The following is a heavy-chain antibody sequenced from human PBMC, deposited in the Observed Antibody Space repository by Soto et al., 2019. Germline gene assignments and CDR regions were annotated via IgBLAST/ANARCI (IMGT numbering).Heavy chain of an antibody. CDR3: AGFRYYYGSGSYYNTYYYYGMDV. J-gene: IGHJ6*02. D-gene: IGHD3-10*01. Sequence: SETLSLTCAVSGGSISSSNWWSWVRQPPGKGLEWIGEIYHSGSTNYNPSLKSRVTISVDKSKNQFSLKLSSVTAADTAVYYCAGFRYYYGSGSYYNTYYYYGMDVWGQGTTVTVSS. CDR1: GGSISSSNW. V-gene: IGHV4-4*02. CDR2: IYHSGST.